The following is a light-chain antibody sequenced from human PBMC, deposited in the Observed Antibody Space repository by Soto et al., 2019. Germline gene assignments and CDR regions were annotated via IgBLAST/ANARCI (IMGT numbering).Light chain of an antibody. CDR2: SAS. CDR3: QQYDNWPPYT. CDR1: QDININ. J-gene: IGKJ5*01. Sequence: IVMTQSPCTLSVSPGERATLSCRASQDININLAWYQQKPGQAPRLLIYSASTRAAGIPARFSGTGSETDFTLTIDSLQSEDFAVYYCQQYDNWPPYTFGQGTRLEIK. V-gene: IGKV3-15*01.